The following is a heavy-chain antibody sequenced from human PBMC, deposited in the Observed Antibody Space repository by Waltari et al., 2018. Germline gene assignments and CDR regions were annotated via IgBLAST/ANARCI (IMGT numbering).Heavy chain of an antibody. CDR2: IYYSGST. J-gene: IGHJ3*02. V-gene: IGHV4-30-4*08. CDR3: ARGRDYDFWSGYLGAFDI. D-gene: IGHD3-3*01. CDR1: GGSISSGDYY. Sequence: QVQLQESGPGLVKPSQTLSLTCTVSGGSISSGDYYWSWIRPPPGKGLEWIGYIYYSGSTYYNPSLKSRVTISVDTSKNQFSLKRSSVTAADTAVYYCARGRDYDFWSGYLGAFDIWGQGTMVTVSS.